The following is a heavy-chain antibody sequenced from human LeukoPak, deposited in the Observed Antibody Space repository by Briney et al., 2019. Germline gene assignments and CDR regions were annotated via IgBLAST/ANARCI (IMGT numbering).Heavy chain of an antibody. Sequence: ASVKVSCKASGYTFTSYGISWVRQAPGQGLEWMGWISAYNGNTNYAQKLQGRVTMTTDTSTSTAYMELRSLRSDDTAVYYCATVRYYGSGSYFYYFDYWGQGTLVTVSS. D-gene: IGHD3-10*01. J-gene: IGHJ4*02. V-gene: IGHV1-18*01. CDR2: ISAYNGNT. CDR3: ATVRYYGSGSYFYYFDY. CDR1: GYTFTSYG.